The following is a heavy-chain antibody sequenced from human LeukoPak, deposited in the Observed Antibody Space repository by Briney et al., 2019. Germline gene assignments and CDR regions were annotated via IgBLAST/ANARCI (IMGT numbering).Heavy chain of an antibody. V-gene: IGHV1-8*03. D-gene: IGHD3-3*01. CDR1: GYTFTSYD. Sequence: GASVKVSCKASGYTFTSYDINWVRQATGQGLEWMGWMNPNSGNTGYAQKFQGRVTITRNTSISTAYMELSSLRSEDTAVYYCAREELRFLEWPLYYYMDVWGKGTTVTVSS. CDR2: MNPNSGNT. J-gene: IGHJ6*03. CDR3: AREELRFLEWPLYYYMDV.